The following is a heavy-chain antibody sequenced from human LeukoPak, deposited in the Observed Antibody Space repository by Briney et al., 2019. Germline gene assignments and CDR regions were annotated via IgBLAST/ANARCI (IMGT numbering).Heavy chain of an antibody. V-gene: IGHV3-7*01. J-gene: IGHJ4*02. CDR2: IRQDGSQK. D-gene: IGHD4-17*01. CDR3: ARESGSVTSEVDFDY. Sequence: GGSLRLSCAASGFTFTSYWMSWVRQAPGKGLEWVATIRQDGSQKYYVDSVKGRFTISRDNAKNSLYLQMNSLRAEDTAVYYCARESGSVTSEVDFDYWGQGTLVTVSS. CDR1: GFTFTSYW.